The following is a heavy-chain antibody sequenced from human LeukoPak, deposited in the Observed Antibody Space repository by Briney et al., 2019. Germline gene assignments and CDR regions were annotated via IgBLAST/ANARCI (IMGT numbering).Heavy chain of an antibody. Sequence: GGSLRLSCAASGFTFSSYAMSWVRQAPGKGLEWASAISGSGGSTYYADSVKGRFTISRDNSKDTLYLQMNSLRAEDTAVYCCAKLKQWLVYYFDYWGQGTLVTVSS. CDR3: AKLKQWLVYYFDY. J-gene: IGHJ4*02. CDR1: GFTFSSYA. V-gene: IGHV3-23*01. CDR2: ISGSGGST. D-gene: IGHD6-19*01.